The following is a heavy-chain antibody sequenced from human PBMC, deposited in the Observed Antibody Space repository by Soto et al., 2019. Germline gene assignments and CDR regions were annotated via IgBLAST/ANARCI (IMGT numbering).Heavy chain of an antibody. CDR3: ARDRGSNGYYGMDV. J-gene: IGHJ6*02. Sequence: GVSLRLSCAASGFTFSSYGMHWVRQAPGKGLEWVAVIWYDGSNKYYADSVKGRFTISRDNSKNTLYLQMNSLRAEDTAVYYCARDRGSNGYYGMDVWGQGTTVTVYS. V-gene: IGHV3-33*01. CDR2: IWYDGSNK. CDR1: GFTFSSYG. D-gene: IGHD3-10*01.